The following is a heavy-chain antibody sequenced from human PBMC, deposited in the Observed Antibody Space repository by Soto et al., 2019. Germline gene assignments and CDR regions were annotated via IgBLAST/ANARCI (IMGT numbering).Heavy chain of an antibody. J-gene: IGHJ4*02. V-gene: IGHV3-30*18. CDR1: GFSFNIYG. Sequence: GGSLRLSCAASGFSFNIYGMHWVRQAPDKGLEWVALISYDGSNQYYADSVKGRFTISRDNSKNTLFLQMNGLRADDTAVYYRAKDQAPAQGSFDSCAQGPLVTVSA. D-gene: IGHD2-2*01. CDR3: AKDQAPAQGSFDS. CDR2: ISYDGSNQ.